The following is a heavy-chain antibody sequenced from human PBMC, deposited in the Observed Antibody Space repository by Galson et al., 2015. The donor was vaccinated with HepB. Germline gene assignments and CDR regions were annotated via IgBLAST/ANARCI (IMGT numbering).Heavy chain of an antibody. CDR2: INPNSGGA. CDR1: GYTFTDYY. Sequence: SVKVSCKASGYTFTDYYMHWVRQAPGQGLEWMGWINPNSGGANYAQNFQGWVTMTRDTSISTAYMELNRLRSDDTAVYYCARGSGTYYNGPDYWGQGTLVTVSS. CDR3: ARGSGTYYNGPDY. D-gene: IGHD3-10*01. J-gene: IGHJ4*02. V-gene: IGHV1-2*04.